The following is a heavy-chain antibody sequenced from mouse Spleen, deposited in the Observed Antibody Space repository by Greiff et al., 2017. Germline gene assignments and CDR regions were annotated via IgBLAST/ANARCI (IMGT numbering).Heavy chain of an antibody. CDR2: ISTYYGDA. Sequence: QVQLQQSGAELVRPGVSVKISCKGSGYTFTDYAMHWVKQSHAKSLEWIGVISTYYGDASYNQKFKGKATMTVDKSSSTAYMELARLTSEDSAIYYCARNYYGSSRDYYAMDYWGQGTSVTVSS. J-gene: IGHJ4*01. CDR3: ARNYYGSSRDYYAMDY. D-gene: IGHD1-1*01. V-gene: IGHV1S137*01. CDR1: GYTFTDYA.